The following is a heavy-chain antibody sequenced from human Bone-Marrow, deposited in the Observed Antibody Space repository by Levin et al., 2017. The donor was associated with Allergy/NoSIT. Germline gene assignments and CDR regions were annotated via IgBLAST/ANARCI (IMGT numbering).Heavy chain of an antibody. CDR2: ISTKGTDK. Sequence: GGSLRLSCAASGFDVIAYNMNWFRLAPGKGLEWVSSISTKGTDKYYADSVRGRFSIFRDNAQNSLSLQMNSLRVEDTAVYFCARVEVDCGGGGCYAFDVWGQGTTVTVSS. J-gene: IGHJ3*01. V-gene: IGHV3-21*01. CDR1: GFDVIAYN. D-gene: IGHD2-15*01. CDR3: ARVEVDCGGGGCYAFDV.